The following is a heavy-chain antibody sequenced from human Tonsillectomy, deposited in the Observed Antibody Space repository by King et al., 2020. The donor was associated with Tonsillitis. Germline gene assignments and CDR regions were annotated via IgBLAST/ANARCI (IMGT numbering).Heavy chain of an antibody. V-gene: IGHV3-21*01. CDR1: GFTFSSYS. J-gene: IGHJ4*02. CDR3: ARDAWGGLSYPFDY. CDR2: ISSSSSYI. D-gene: IGHD3-16*01. Sequence: QLVQSGGGLVKPGGSLRLSCAASGFTFSSYSMNWVRQAPGKGLEWVSSISSSSSYIYYADSVKGRFTISRDNAKNSLYLQMNSLRVEDTAVYYCARDAWGGLSYPFDYWGQGTLVTVSS.